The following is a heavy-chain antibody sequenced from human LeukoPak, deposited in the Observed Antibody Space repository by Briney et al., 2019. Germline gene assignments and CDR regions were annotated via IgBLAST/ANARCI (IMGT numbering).Heavy chain of an antibody. CDR1: GYSISSGYY. Sequence: SETLSLTCTVSGYSISSGYYWGWIRQPPGKGLEWIGSIYHSGSTYYNPSLKSRVTISVDTSKNQFSLKLSSVTAADTAVYYCARGGSRGWFDPWGQGTLVTVSS. V-gene: IGHV4-38-2*02. CDR2: IYHSGST. CDR3: ARGGSRGWFDP. J-gene: IGHJ5*02. D-gene: IGHD1-26*01.